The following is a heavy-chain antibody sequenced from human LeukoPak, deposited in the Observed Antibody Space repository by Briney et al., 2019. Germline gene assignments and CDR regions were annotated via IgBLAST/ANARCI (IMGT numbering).Heavy chain of an antibody. CDR1: GFTFSSYA. CDR2: LSASGGTT. V-gene: IGHV3-23*01. D-gene: IGHD3-16*02. J-gene: IGHJ4*01. Sequence: GGSLRLSCVSSGFTFSSYAMSWVRQAPGKGLECVSALSASGGTTYYADSVKGRFTISRDNSKNTLYLQTTSLRAEDTAVYYCAKDRGLWGSYRYPTFLDYWGHGALVTVSS. CDR3: AKDRGLWGSYRYPTFLDY.